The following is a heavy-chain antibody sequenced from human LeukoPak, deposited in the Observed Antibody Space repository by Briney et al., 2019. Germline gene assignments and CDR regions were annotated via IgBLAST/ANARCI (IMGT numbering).Heavy chain of an antibody. D-gene: IGHD3-22*01. CDR3: ARDPSGYFNY. Sequence: SETLSLTCTVSGGSFSSGNYYWSWIRQPPGKGLEWIGYIYYSGSTNYNPSLKSRVTISVDTSKNQFSLKLSSVTAADTAVYYCARDPSGYFNYWGQGTLATVSS. CDR2: IYYSGST. CDR1: GGSFSSGNYY. V-gene: IGHV4-61*01. J-gene: IGHJ4*02.